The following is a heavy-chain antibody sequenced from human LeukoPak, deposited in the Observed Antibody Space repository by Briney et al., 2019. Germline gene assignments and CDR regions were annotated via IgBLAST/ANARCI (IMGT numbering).Heavy chain of an antibody. CDR2: ISGSGGST. J-gene: IGHJ4*02. D-gene: IGHD3-9*01. CDR1: GFTFSSYA. V-gene: IGHV3-23*01. CDR3: ANSRLRYFDWLFDY. Sequence: PGGSLRLSCAASGFTFSSYAMSWVRQAPGKGLEWVSAISGSGGSTYYADSVKGRFTISRDNSKNTLYLQMNSLRAEDTAVYYCANSRLRYFDWLFDYWGQGTLVTVSS.